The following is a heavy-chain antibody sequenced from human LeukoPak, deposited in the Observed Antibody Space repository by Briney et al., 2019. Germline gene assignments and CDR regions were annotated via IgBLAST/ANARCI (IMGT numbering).Heavy chain of an antibody. Sequence: PSETLSLTCAVYGGSFSGYYWSWIRQPPGKGLEWIGEIKHSGSTNYNPSLKSRVTISVDTSKNQFSLKLSSVTAADTAVYYCASLHYYDSSGYHEYDYWGQGTLVTVSS. V-gene: IGHV4-34*01. D-gene: IGHD3-22*01. CDR2: IKHSGST. CDR1: GGSFSGYY. J-gene: IGHJ4*02. CDR3: ASLHYYDSSGYHEYDY.